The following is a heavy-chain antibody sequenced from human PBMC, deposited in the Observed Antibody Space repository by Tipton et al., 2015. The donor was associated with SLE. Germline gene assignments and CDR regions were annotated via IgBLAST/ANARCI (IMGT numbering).Heavy chain of an antibody. V-gene: IGHV4-59*01. Sequence: TLSLTCTVSGGSISSYYWSWIRQPPGKGLEWIGYIYYSGSTNYNPSLKSRVTISVDTSKNQFSLKLSSVTAADTAVYYCARAPPYYYYGMDVWGQGTTVTVSS. CDR3: ARAPPYYYYGMDV. CDR2: IYYSGST. J-gene: IGHJ6*02. CDR1: GGSISSYY.